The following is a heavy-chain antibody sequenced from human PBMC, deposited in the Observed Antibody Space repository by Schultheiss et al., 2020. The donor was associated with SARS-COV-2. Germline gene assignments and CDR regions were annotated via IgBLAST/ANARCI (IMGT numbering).Heavy chain of an antibody. J-gene: IGHJ1*01. CDR1: GFTFSSYG. CDR2: IWYDGSNK. D-gene: IGHD3-22*01. Sequence: GESLKIPCAASGFTFSSYGMHWVRQAPGKGLEWVAVIWYDGSNKYYADSVKGRFTISRDNSKNTLYLQMNSLRAEDTAVYYCARGPRGYYDSSGYYYVMGYFQHWGQGTLVTVSS. CDR3: ARGPRGYYDSSGYYYVMGYFQH. V-gene: IGHV3-33*01.